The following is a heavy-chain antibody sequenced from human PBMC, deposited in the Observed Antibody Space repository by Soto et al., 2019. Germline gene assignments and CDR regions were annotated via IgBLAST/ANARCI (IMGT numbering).Heavy chain of an antibody. CDR2: IYYSGST. CDR3: ARDRYSYGL. J-gene: IGHJ4*02. D-gene: IGHD5-18*01. CDR1: GGSISSYY. Sequence: SETLSLTCTVSGGSISSYYWSWIRQPPGKGVEWIGYIYYSGSTNYNPSLKSRVTISVDTAKNQFSLKLSSVTAADTAVYYCARDRYSYGLWGQGTLVTVSS. V-gene: IGHV4-59*01.